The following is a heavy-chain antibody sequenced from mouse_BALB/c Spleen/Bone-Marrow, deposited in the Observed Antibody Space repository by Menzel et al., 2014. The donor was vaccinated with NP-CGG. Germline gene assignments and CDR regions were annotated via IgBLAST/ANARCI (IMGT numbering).Heavy chain of an antibody. D-gene: IGHD2-14*01. CDR3: ARHHRYAYYFDY. V-gene: IGHV1S130*01. Sequence: VQLQQSGPVLVRPGASVKLSCKASGYTFTNSWMRWAKQRPGQGLEWIGEIHPNSGNSNYNEKFKGKATLTVDTSSNTAYVDLSSLTFEDSAVYYCARHHRYAYYFDYWGQGTTLTVSS. CDR1: GYTFTNSW. CDR2: IHPNSGNS. J-gene: IGHJ2*01.